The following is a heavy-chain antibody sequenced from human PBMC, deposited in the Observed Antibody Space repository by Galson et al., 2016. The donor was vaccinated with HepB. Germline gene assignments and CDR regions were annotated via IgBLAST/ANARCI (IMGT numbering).Heavy chain of an antibody. Sequence: SETLSLTCSVSGGSIRGYYWNWIRQLPGKGLEWLGYVYYRGNTNYSPSLKSRVRISLDTAKNQVSLRMTSVTAADTAVYFCAREDVRELLGYNWLDPWGQGILVTVSS. CDR2: VYYRGNT. D-gene: IGHD1-26*01. J-gene: IGHJ5*02. CDR3: AREDVRELLGYNWLDP. V-gene: IGHV4-59*01. CDR1: GGSIRGYY.